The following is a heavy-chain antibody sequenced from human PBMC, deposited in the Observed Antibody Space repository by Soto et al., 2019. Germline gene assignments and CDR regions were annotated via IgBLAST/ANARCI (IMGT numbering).Heavy chain of an antibody. CDR2: ISSSGSTI. V-gene: IGHV3-11*01. CDR3: ARAGSSGSYNWFDP. CDR1: GFTFSDYY. Sequence: GGSLRLSCAASGFTFSDYYMSWIRQAPGKGLEWVSYISSSGSTIYYADSVKGRFTISRDNAKNSLYLQMNSLRAEDTAVYYCARAGSSGSYNWFDPWGQGTLVTVSS. J-gene: IGHJ5*02. D-gene: IGHD1-26*01.